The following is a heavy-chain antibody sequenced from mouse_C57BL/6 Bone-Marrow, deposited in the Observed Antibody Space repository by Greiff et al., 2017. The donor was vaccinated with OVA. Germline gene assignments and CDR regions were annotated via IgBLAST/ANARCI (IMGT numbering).Heavy chain of an antibody. CDR1: GFSINSDCY. J-gene: IGHJ4*01. CDR3: ARGGSSYAMDY. Sequence: EVHLVESGPSLVRPSQTLSLTCTVTGFSINSDCYWIWIRQFPGNNLEYIGYTFYSGITYYNPSLESRTYVTRDTSKNQFSLKLSSVTTEDTATYYCARGGSSYAMDYWGQGTSVTVSS. CDR2: TFYSGIT. D-gene: IGHD1-1*01. V-gene: IGHV3-3*01.